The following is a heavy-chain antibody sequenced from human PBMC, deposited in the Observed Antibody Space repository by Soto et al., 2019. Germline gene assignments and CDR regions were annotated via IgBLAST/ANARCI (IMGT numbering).Heavy chain of an antibody. V-gene: IGHV3-48*02. Sequence: GSLRLSCAASGFTFSNYGINWVRQAPGRGLEWISFISYSSATIHYADSVRGRFTISRDNANNSLYLEMSSLRDEDTAVYFCARDSSKYTYGSFYFDYWGQGTLVTVSS. CDR3: ARDSSKYTYGSFYFDY. CDR1: GFTFSNYG. J-gene: IGHJ4*02. CDR2: ISYSSATI. D-gene: IGHD5-18*01.